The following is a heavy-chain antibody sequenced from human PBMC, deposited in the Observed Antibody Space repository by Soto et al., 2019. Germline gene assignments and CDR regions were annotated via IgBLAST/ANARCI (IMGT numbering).Heavy chain of an antibody. D-gene: IGHD2-15*01. V-gene: IGHV4-30-4*01. CDR2: IYYSGST. J-gene: IGHJ6*02. CDR3: ARVSGGYGYGMDV. Sequence: QVQLQESGPGLVKPSQTLSLTCTVSGGSISSGDYYWSWIRQPPGKGLEWIGYIYYSGSTYYNPSPKSRVTISLDTSKNQFPLKLSSVTAADTAVYYCARVSGGYGYGMDVWGQGTTVTVSS. CDR1: GGSISSGDYY.